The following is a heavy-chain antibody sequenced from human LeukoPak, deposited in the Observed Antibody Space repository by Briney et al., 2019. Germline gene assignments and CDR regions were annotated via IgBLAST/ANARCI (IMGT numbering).Heavy chain of an antibody. J-gene: IGHJ6*02. CDR2: IRYDGSNK. Sequence: GGSLRLSCAASGFTFSSYGMHWVRQAPGKGLEWVAVIRYDGSNKYYADSVKGRFTISRDNSKNTLYLQMNSLRAEDTAVYYCARVSAAGNPYYYYGMDVWGQGTTVTVSS. CDR3: ARVSAAGNPYYYYGMDV. D-gene: IGHD6-13*01. V-gene: IGHV3-33*01. CDR1: GFTFSSYG.